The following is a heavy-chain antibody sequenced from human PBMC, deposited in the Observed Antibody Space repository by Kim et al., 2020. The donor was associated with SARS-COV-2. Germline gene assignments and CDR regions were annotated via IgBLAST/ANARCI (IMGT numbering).Heavy chain of an antibody. CDR3: ARSGSGSYFAGGDH. D-gene: IGHD1-26*01. CDR1: GLTFSSSA. J-gene: IGHJ4*02. V-gene: IGHV3-48*02. Sequence: GGSLRLSCAASGLTFSSSAMNWVRQAPGKGLEWVSYISSSSTTINYADSVKGRFTISRDNARNSLYLQMNSLRDEDTAVYYCARSGSGSYFAGGDHWGQG. CDR2: ISSSSTTI.